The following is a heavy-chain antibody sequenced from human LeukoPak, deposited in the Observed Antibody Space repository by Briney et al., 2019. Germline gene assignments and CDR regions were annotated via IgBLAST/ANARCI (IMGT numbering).Heavy chain of an antibody. V-gene: IGHV3-7*01. Sequence: GGSLRLSCAASGFPFSSDWMSWVRQAPGKGLEWVANIKKDGSEKYYVDSVKGRFTISRDNAKNSLYLQMNSLRAEDTAVYYCARDLYRIVVVPHYFDYWGQGTLVTVSS. CDR2: IKKDGSEK. J-gene: IGHJ4*02. CDR3: ARDLYRIVVVPHYFDY. CDR1: GFPFSSDW. D-gene: IGHD3-22*01.